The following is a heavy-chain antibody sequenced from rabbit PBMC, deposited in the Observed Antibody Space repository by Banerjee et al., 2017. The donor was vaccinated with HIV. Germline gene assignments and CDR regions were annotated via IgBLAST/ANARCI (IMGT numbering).Heavy chain of an antibody. Sequence: QSLEESGGDLVQPGASPTLTCTASGFTISNGYYICWVRQAPGKGLGWGGCIGASSGSTYYASWAKGRFTISKTSSTTVTLQMTSLTAADTATYFCARDSSSAGYIDRLDLWGPGTLVTVS. CDR3: ARDSSSAGYIDRLDL. J-gene: IGHJ3*01. CDR2: IGASSGST. CDR1: GFTISNGYY. D-gene: IGHD1-1*01. V-gene: IGHV1S40*01.